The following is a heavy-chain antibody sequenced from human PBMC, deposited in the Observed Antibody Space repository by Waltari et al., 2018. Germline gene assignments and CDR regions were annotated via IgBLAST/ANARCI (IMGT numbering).Heavy chain of an antibody. CDR1: GYTFTSYD. Sequence: QVQLVQSGAEVTKPGGSVKVSCKASGYTFTSYDINWVRQATGQGLEWMGWMNPNSGNTGYAQKFQGRVTMTRNTSISTAYMELSSLRSEDTAVYYCATRWHYDFWSGRTDVWGQGTTVTVSS. D-gene: IGHD3-3*01. V-gene: IGHV1-8*02. J-gene: IGHJ6*02. CDR2: MNPNSGNT. CDR3: ATRWHYDFWSGRTDV.